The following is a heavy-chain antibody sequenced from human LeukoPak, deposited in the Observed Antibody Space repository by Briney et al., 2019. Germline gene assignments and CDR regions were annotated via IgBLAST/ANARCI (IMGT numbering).Heavy chain of an antibody. J-gene: IGHJ4*02. CDR1: GFTFSDYY. Sequence: PGGSLRLSCAASGFTFSDYYMSWIRQAPGKGLEWVGRIKPKTDGETTEYAAPVKDRFSISRDDSKSMMYLQMNSLRAEDTAVYYCAKVGFGSTSTDTDYWGQGTLVTVSS. CDR2: IKPKTDGETT. D-gene: IGHD2-2*01. CDR3: AKVGFGSTSTDTDY. V-gene: IGHV3-15*01.